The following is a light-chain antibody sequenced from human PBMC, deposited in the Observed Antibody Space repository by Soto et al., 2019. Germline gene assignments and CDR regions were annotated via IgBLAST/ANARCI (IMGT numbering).Light chain of an antibody. J-gene: IGLJ1*01. V-gene: IGLV2-14*01. CDR3: SSFTSSTTYV. CDR1: SSDVGNYNY. Sequence: QSALTQSASVSGSPGQSITISCTGNSSDVGNYNYVSRYQQHPGEVPKLIIFNVNNRPSGVSNRFSGSKSGNTASLTISGLQAEDEADYYCSSFTSSTTYVFGTGTKVTVL. CDR2: NVN.